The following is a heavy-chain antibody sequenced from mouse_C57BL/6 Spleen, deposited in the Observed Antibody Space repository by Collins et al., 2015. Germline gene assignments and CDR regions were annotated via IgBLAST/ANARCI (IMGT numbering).Heavy chain of an antibody. Sequence: QVQLQQSGAELVRPGTSVKVSCKASGYAFTNYLIEWVKQRPGQGLEWIGVINPGSGGSNYNEKFKGKATLTADKSSSTAYMQLSSLISEDSAVYFCARRSDYYGSSYGYFDVWGTGTTVTVSS. D-gene: IGHD1-1*01. V-gene: IGHV1-54*01. CDR1: GYAFTNYL. J-gene: IGHJ1*03. CDR2: INPGSGGS. CDR3: ARRSDYYGSSYGYFDV.